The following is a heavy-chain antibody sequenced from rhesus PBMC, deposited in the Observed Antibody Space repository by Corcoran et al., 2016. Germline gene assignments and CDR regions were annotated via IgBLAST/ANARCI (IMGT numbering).Heavy chain of an antibody. V-gene: IGHV4-106*01. Sequence: QVQLQESGPGLVKPSETLSLTCAVSGGSISDDYYWSWIRQPPGKGLEWIGYIYGSGGGTNYNPSLTNRVTISMDTSKNQFSLKLSSVTAADTAVYYCARAGQWVQGFDYWGQGVLVTVSS. J-gene: IGHJ4*01. D-gene: IGHD5-24*01. CDR2: IYGSGGGT. CDR3: ARAGQWVQGFDY. CDR1: GGSISDDYY.